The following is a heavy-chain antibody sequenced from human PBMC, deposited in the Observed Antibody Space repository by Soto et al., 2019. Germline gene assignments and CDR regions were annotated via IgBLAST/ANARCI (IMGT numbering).Heavy chain of an antibody. Sequence: GASVKVSCKASGYTFTSYGISWVRQAPGQGLEWMGWISAYNGNTNYAQKLQGRVTMTTDTSTSTAYMELRSLRSDDTAVYYCARDSEYSSSYYYYYYGMDVWGQGTMVTVSS. J-gene: IGHJ6*02. CDR3: ARDSEYSSSYYYYYYGMDV. D-gene: IGHD6-6*01. V-gene: IGHV1-18*01. CDR1: GYTFTSYG. CDR2: ISAYNGNT.